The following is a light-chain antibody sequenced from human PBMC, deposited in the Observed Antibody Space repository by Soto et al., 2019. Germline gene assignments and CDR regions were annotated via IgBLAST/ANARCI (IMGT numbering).Light chain of an antibody. J-gene: IGKJ1*01. CDR2: KAS. V-gene: IGKV1-5*03. CDR1: ESVNIW. Sequence: DIQMTQSPSTLSASVGERVTTTCRANESVNIWLAWYQQKPGQAPKLLIQKASTLQSGVPSRFSGGGSGTEFNLTISNLKPDDFANYFCQQYDSSSRTFGQGTKVDIK. CDR3: QQYDSSSRT.